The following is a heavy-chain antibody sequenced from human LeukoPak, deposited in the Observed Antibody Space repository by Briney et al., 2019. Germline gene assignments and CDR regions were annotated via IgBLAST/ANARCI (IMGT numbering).Heavy chain of an antibody. V-gene: IGHV3-9*01. J-gene: IGHJ3*02. D-gene: IGHD3-22*01. CDR3: AKDTGRYDSSGYYYGSAFDI. CDR1: GFTFDDYA. Sequence: GGSLRLSCAASGFTFDDYAVHWVRQAPGKGLEWVSGISWNSGSIGYADSVKGRFTISRDNAKNSLYLQMNSLRAEDTALYYCAKDTGRYDSSGYYYGSAFDIWGQGTMVTISS. CDR2: ISWNSGSI.